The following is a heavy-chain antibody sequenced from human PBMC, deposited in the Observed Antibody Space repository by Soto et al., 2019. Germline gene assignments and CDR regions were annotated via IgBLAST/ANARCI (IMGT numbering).Heavy chain of an antibody. Sequence: GGSLRLSCAASGFTFSSYAMSWVRQAPGKGLEWVSGISGSGGSTYYADSVKGRFTISRDNSKNTLYLQMNSLRAEDTAVYYCATFLSPYYYYMDVWGKGTTVTVSS. CDR2: ISGSGGST. CDR3: ATFLSPYYYYMDV. CDR1: GFTFSSYA. J-gene: IGHJ6*03. V-gene: IGHV3-23*01.